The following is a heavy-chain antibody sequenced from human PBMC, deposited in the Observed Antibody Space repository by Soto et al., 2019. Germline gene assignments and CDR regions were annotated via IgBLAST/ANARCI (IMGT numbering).Heavy chain of an antibody. D-gene: IGHD3-3*01. J-gene: IGHJ6*02. V-gene: IGHV3-30*04. CDR3: TSPGVLRFLEWLLYRGYYYYGMDV. Sequence: GGSLRLSCAASGFTFSSYAMHWVRQAPGKGLEWVAVISYDGGTTDYAAPVKGRFTISRDDSKNTLYLQMNSLKTEDTAVYYCTSPGVLRFLEWLLYRGYYYYGMDVWGQGTTVTVSS. CDR2: ISYDGGTT. CDR1: GFTFSSYA.